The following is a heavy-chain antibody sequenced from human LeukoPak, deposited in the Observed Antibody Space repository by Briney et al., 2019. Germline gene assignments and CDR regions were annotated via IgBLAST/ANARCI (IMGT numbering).Heavy chain of an antibody. Sequence: PGGSLRLSCAASGVTVSSHYMNWVRWAPGKGLEWVSVIYGVDGTSYADSVKGRFTISRDNSKNTVYLQMNSLRAEDTAVYYCASDLVYWGQGTLVTVSS. J-gene: IGHJ4*02. CDR3: ASDLVY. D-gene: IGHD2-8*02. CDR2: IYGVDGT. V-gene: IGHV3-53*01. CDR1: GVTVSSHY.